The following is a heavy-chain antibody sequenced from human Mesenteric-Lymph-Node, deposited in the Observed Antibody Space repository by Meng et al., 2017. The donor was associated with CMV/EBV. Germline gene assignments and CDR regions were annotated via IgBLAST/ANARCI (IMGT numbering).Heavy chain of an antibody. CDR1: GFTFNTYG. V-gene: IGHV3-48*04. CDR3: AKNQAGASIYFDN. D-gene: IGHD1-26*01. J-gene: IGHJ4*02. Sequence: GGSLRPSCAASGFTFNTYGMNWVRQAPGKGLEWVAYISYSSATIYYTDSVKGRFTISRDNAENSLYLQMNSLRAEDTAVYYCAKNQAGASIYFDNGGQGTLVTVSS. CDR2: ISYSSATI.